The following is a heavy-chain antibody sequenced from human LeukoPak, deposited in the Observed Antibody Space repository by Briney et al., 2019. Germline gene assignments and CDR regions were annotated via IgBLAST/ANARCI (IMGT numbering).Heavy chain of an antibody. CDR1: GYTFTSCD. CDR2: MNPNSGNT. V-gene: IGHV1-8*01. J-gene: IGHJ5*02. CDR3: ARGLSERNHVVVGVATRGGNWFDP. Sequence: ASVKVSCKASGYTFTSCDTNWVRLAAGQGLEWMGWMNPNSGNTGYAQKFQGRVTMTRNTSISTAYMELSSLRSENTAVYYCARGLSERNHVVVGVATRGGNWFDPWGQGTLVTVSS. D-gene: IGHD2-15*01.